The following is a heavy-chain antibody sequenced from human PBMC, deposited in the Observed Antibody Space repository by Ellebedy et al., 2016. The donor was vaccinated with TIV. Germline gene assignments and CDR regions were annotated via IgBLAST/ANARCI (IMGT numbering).Heavy chain of an antibody. J-gene: IGHJ6*02. V-gene: IGHV3-74*01. CDR2: ISPDGIST. CDR1: GFTFRSYW. D-gene: IGHD6-19*01. Sequence: GGSLRLSCAASGFTFRSYWMHWVRQVPGTGLVWVSRISPDGISTAYADSVKGRFTISRDNSKNTLYLQMNSLRAEDTAVYYCAKGTAVAGYYGMDVWGQGTTVTVSS. CDR3: AKGTAVAGYYGMDV.